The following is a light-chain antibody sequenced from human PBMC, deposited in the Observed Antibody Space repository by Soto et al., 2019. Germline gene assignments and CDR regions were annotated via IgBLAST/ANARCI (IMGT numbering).Light chain of an antibody. CDR3: QKLNSYPIN. CDR2: AAS. V-gene: IGKV1D-8*01. J-gene: IGKJ5*01. Sequence: VIWMTQSPSLLSASTGDRVTISCLMSQGISSYLAWYQQKPGKAPELLIYAASTLQSGVPSRFSGSGSGTDFTLTISCLQSEDFATYYCQKLNSYPINFGQGTRLEIK. CDR1: QGISSY.